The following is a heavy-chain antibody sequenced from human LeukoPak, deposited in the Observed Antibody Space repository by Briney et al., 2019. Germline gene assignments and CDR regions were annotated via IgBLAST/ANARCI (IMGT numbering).Heavy chain of an antibody. D-gene: IGHD4-17*01. CDR3: ARSGRRGLLGTTVTSMRWFDP. J-gene: IGHJ5*02. CDR1: GGSISSYY. Sequence: SETLPLTCSVSGGSISSYYWSWIRQPAGKGLEWIGRIYTSGSTNYNPSLKSRVTMSIDTSKNQFSLKLRSVTAADTAVYYCARSGRRGLLGTTVTSMRWFDPWGQGTLVTVSS. V-gene: IGHV4-4*07. CDR2: IYTSGST.